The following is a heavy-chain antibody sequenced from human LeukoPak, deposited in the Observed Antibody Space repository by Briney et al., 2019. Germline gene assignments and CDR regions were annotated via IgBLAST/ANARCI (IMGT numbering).Heavy chain of an antibody. Sequence: SETLSLTCAVYGGSFSGYYWSWIRQPPGKGLEWIGRIYTSGSTNYNPSLKSRVTMSVDTSKNQFSLRLSSVTAADTAVYYCARGYGDYLNWFDPWGQGTLVTVSS. V-gene: IGHV4-59*10. J-gene: IGHJ5*02. CDR1: GGSFSGYY. CDR2: IYTSGST. D-gene: IGHD4-17*01. CDR3: ARGYGDYLNWFDP.